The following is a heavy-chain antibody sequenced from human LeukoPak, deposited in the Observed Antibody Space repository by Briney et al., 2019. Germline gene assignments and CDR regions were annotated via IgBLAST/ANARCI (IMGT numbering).Heavy chain of an antibody. J-gene: IGHJ4*02. V-gene: IGHV4-61*02. CDR2: IYTSGST. Sequence: SETLSLTCTVSGDSISSGSDYWSWIRQSAGKGLEWIGRIYTSGSTNYNPSLKSRVTISIDTSKNQFSLSLSSVTAADTAVYYCARHAVTHYYFDCWGQGTLVTVSS. CDR1: GDSISSGSDY. D-gene: IGHD4-17*01. CDR3: ARHAVTHYYFDC.